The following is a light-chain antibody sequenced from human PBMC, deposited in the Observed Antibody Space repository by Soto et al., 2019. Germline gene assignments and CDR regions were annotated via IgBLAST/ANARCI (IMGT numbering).Light chain of an antibody. CDR2: GAS. CDR1: QSVSSSY. Sequence: EIVLTQSPGTLSLSPGERATLSCRASQSVSSSYLAWYQQKPGQAPRLLIYGASSRATGIPDRFSGSGSGTDFTLTISTLETEDFAVYYCQHYCSSPRTFGQGTKLEIK. V-gene: IGKV3-20*01. J-gene: IGKJ2*01. CDR3: QHYCSSPRT.